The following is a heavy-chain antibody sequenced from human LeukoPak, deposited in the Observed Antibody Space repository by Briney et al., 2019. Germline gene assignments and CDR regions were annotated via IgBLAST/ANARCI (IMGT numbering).Heavy chain of an antibody. D-gene: IGHD3-3*01. CDR2: IKSKTDGGTT. CDR3: TTGPSYDFWSGYYTYYYYGTDV. J-gene: IGHJ6*02. Sequence: GGSLRLSCAASGFTFSNAWMSWVRQAPGKGLEWVGRIKSKTDGGTTDYAAPVKGRFTISRDDSKNTLYLQMNSLKTEDTAVYYCTTGPSYDFWSGYYTYYYYGTDVWGQGATVTVSS. CDR1: GFTFSNAW. V-gene: IGHV3-15*01.